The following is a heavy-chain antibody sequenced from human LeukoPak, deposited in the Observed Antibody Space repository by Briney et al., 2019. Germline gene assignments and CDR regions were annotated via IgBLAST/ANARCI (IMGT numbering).Heavy chain of an antibody. J-gene: IGHJ6*04. Sequence: GGSLRLSCAASGFTFSSYEMNWVRQAPGKGLEWVSYISSSGSTIYYADSVKGRFTISRDNAKNSLYLQMNSLRAEDTAVYYCAELGITMVGDVWGKGTTVTISS. CDR1: GFTFSSYE. CDR2: ISSSGSTI. D-gene: IGHD3-10*02. CDR3: AELGITMVGDV. V-gene: IGHV3-48*03.